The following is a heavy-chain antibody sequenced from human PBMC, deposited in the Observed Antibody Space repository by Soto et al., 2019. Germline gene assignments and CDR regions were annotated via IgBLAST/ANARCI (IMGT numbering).Heavy chain of an antibody. CDR2: ISGGGDAT. CDR1: GFTFSGYA. J-gene: IGHJ2*01. Sequence: EVQLLDSGGGLVQPGGSLRLSCAASGFTFSGYALTWVRQAPGKGLVWVSDISGGGDATFYADSVKGRFTLSRDNSKNTLYLQMNPLRAEATAVYYCARKVSGSTGRPDLWYFDLWGRGTLVTVSS. CDR3: ARKVSGSTGRPDLWYFDL. V-gene: IGHV3-23*01. D-gene: IGHD3-10*01.